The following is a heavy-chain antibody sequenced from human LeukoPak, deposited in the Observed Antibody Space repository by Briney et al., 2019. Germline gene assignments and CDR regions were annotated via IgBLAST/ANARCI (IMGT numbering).Heavy chain of an antibody. CDR1: GFTFSSYS. Sequence: GGSLRLSCAASGFTFSSYSMNWVRQAPGKGLEWVSYISSSSSTIYYADSVKGRFTISRDNSKNTLYLQMNSLRAEDTAVYYCAKDLITMVRGVIGAFDIWGQGTMVTVSS. D-gene: IGHD3-10*01. V-gene: IGHV3-48*01. CDR2: ISSSSSTI. CDR3: AKDLITMVRGVIGAFDI. J-gene: IGHJ3*02.